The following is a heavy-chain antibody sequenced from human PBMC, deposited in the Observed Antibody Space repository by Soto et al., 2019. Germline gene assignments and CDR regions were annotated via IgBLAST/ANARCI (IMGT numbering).Heavy chain of an antibody. V-gene: IGHV3-23*01. J-gene: IGHJ4*02. Sequence: PGGSLRLSCAASGFTFSSYAMSWVRQAPGKGLEWVSAISGSGGSTYYADSVKGRFTISRDNSKNTLYLQMNSLRAEDTAVYYCAKGTAAAGTVPYFDYWGQGTLVTAPQ. CDR2: ISGSGGST. CDR1: GFTFSSYA. CDR3: AKGTAAAGTVPYFDY. D-gene: IGHD6-13*01.